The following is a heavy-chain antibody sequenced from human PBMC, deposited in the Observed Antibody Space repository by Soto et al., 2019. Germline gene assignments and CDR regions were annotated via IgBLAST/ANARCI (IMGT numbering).Heavy chain of an antibody. D-gene: IGHD1-26*01. CDR3: ARGGGLNQLLSGSDH. J-gene: IGHJ4*02. Sequence: ESGGGVVQSGGSLTLSCTVSGFFLSDYGMHWVRQAPGKGLEWVAATSYDGSSEYYSDSLKDRFTTSRDNSKNTVYLHMNRLRAEDKGLYYCARGGGLNQLLSGSDHWGQGTLVTVSS. CDR2: TSYDGSSE. CDR1: GFFLSDYG. V-gene: IGHV3-33*05.